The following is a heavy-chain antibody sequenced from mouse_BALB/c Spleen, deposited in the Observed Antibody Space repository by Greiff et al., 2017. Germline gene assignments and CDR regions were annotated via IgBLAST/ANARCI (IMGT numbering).Heavy chain of an antibody. D-gene: IGHD2-2*01. Sequence: VQLQQSGPQLVRPGASVKISCKASGYSFTSYWMHWVKQRPGQGLEWIGMIDPSDSETRLNQKFKDKATLTVDKSSSTAYMQLSSPTSEDSAVYYCARGRGYEHYAMDYWGQGTSVTVSS. V-gene: IGHV1S127*01. J-gene: IGHJ4*01. CDR1: GYSFTSYW. CDR3: ARGRGYEHYAMDY. CDR2: IDPSDSET.